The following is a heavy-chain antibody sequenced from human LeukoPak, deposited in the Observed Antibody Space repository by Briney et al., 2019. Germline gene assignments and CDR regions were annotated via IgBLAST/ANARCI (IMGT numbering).Heavy chain of an antibody. CDR1: GGSISSGDYY. V-gene: IGHV4-30-4*01. CDR3: AREQVYFDWLLFSPGEDVFDI. CDR2: IYYSGST. Sequence: PSETLSLTCTVSGGSISSGDYYWSWIRQPPGKGLEWIGYIYYSGSTYYNPSLKSRVTISVDTSKNQFSLKLSSVTAADTAVYYCAREQVYFDWLLFSPGEDVFDIWGQGTMVTVSS. D-gene: IGHD3-9*01. J-gene: IGHJ3*02.